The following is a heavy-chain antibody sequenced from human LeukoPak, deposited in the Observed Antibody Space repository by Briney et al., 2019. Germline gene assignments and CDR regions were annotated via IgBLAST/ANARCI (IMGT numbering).Heavy chain of an antibody. D-gene: IGHD3-22*01. CDR2: IYYSGTT. CDR3: ARLLNNDGSGDPHTFDI. J-gene: IGHJ3*02. Sequence: SETLSLTCSVSSGSISFHYWSWMRQPPGKGLEWLGFIYYSGTTRYNPSLRGRVTMSTDTSKNYFSLKLTSVTAADTAVYYYARLLNNDGSGDPHTFDIWGQGTMVTVSS. V-gene: IGHV4-59*11. CDR1: SGSISFHY.